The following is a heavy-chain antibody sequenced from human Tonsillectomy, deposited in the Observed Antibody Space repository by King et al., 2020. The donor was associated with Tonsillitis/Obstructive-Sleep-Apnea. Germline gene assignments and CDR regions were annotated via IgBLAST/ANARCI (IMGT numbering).Heavy chain of an antibody. CDR2: IYSGGST. J-gene: IGHJ6*03. Sequence: VQLVEFGGGLIQPGGSLRLSCAASGFTVSSNYMSWVRQAPGKGLEWVSVIYSGGSTYYADSVKGRLTTSRDNSKNTLDLQMNSLSAEDTAVYYCARDQDYGSGSYFHYYYYMDVWGKGTTVTVSS. V-gene: IGHV3-53*01. D-gene: IGHD3-10*01. CDR3: ARDQDYGSGSYFHYYYYMDV. CDR1: GFTVSSNY.